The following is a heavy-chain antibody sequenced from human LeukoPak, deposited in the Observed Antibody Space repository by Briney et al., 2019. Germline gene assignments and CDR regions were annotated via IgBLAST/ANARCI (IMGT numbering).Heavy chain of an antibody. V-gene: IGHV4-30-2*01. J-gene: IGHJ5*02. CDR2: IYHSGST. Sequence: SEPLSLTCAVSGGSISSGGYSWSWIRQPPGKGLEWIGYIYHSGSTYYNPSLKSRVTTSVDRSKNQFSLKLSSVTAADTAVYYCARGPFTIFGVVIPKEGWFDPWGQGTLVTVSS. CDR3: ARGPFTIFGVVIPKEGWFDP. CDR1: GGSISSGGYS. D-gene: IGHD3-3*01.